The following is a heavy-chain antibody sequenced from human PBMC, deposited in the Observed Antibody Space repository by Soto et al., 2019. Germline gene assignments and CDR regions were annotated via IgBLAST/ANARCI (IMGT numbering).Heavy chain of an antibody. Sequence: SETLSLTCAVYGGSFISYHWSWIRQTPGKGLEWIGEINHLTTTNYNPSLKSRVIISLDTPKNQFSLKLSSVTAADTAVYYCARGCDTALAPIFWGQGILVTVSS. CDR3: ARGCDTALAPIF. D-gene: IGHD5-18*01. V-gene: IGHV4-34*01. CDR2: INHLTTT. J-gene: IGHJ4*02. CDR1: GGSFISYH.